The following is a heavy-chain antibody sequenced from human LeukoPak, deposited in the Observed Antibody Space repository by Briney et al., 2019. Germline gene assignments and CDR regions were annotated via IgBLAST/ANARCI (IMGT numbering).Heavy chain of an antibody. J-gene: IGHJ4*02. CDR2: IKQDGSEK. Sequence: GGSLRLSCAASGFTFSSYWMSWARQAPGKGLEWVANIKQDGSEKYYVDSVRGRFTISKDNAKNSLYLQMNSLRAEDTAVYYCARVTNYYDSGGYYYYWGQGTLVTVSS. V-gene: IGHV3-7*01. CDR1: GFTFSSYW. D-gene: IGHD3-22*01. CDR3: ARVTNYYDSGGYYYY.